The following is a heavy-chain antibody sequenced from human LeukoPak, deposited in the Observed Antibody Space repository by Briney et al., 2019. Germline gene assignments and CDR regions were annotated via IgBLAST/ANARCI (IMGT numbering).Heavy chain of an antibody. D-gene: IGHD5-12*01. CDR1: GGTFSSYA. CDR2: IIPIFGTA. Sequence: SVKVSCKASGGTFSSYAISWVRQAPGQGLEWIGGIIPIFGTANYAQKFQGRVTITADESTSTAYMELSSLRSEDTAVYYCARGVVATGGFDYWGQGTLVTVSS. V-gene: IGHV1-69*13. CDR3: ARGVVATGGFDY. J-gene: IGHJ4*02.